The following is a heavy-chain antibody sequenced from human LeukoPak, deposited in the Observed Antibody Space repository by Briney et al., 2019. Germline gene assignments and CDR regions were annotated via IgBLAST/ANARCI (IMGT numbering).Heavy chain of an antibody. CDR2: IYTRGST. CDR1: GGSINNYY. V-gene: IGHV4-4*07. CDR3: ARVECGGDCYNDYYYGMDV. D-gene: IGHD2-21*02. Sequence: SETLSLTCTVSGGSINNYYWSWIRQPAGKGLEWIGRIYTRGSTNYNPSLKSRVTISVDTSKNQFSLNLSSVTAADTAVYYCARVECGGDCYNDYYYGMDVWGQGTTVTVSS. J-gene: IGHJ6*02.